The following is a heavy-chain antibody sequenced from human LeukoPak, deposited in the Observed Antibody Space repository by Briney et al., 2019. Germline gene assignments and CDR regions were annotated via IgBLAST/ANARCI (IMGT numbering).Heavy chain of an antibody. CDR3: ARLGIAAAGTNDAFDI. CDR2: INWNGGST. D-gene: IGHD6-13*01. CDR1: GFTSSNYW. V-gene: IGHV3-20*04. J-gene: IGHJ3*02. Sequence: GGSLRLSCAASGFTSSNYWMHWVRQAPGKGLEWVSGINWNGGSTAYGDSVKGRFTISRDNAKNSLYLQMNSLRAEDTALYYCARLGIAAAGTNDAFDIWGQGTMVTVSS.